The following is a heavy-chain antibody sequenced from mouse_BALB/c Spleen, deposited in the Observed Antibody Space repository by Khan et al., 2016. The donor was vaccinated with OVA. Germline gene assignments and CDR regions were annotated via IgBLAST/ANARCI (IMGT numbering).Heavy chain of an antibody. J-gene: IGHJ3*01. CDR2: IYPGNGNT. CDR3: TRSGIGSFAF. CDR1: GYTFTDYY. Sequence: VELVESGAELARPGASVKLSCKASGYTFTDYYINWVKQRTGQGLEWIGDIYPGNGNTYYNENFKGKATLTADKSSSTAFMHLSSLTSEDSAVYFCTRSGIGSFAFWGQGTLVTVSA. D-gene: IGHD2-14*01. V-gene: IGHV1-77*01.